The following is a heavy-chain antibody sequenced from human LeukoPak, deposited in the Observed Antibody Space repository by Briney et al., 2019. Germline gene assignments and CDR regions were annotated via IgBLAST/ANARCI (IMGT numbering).Heavy chain of an antibody. J-gene: IGHJ5*01. Sequence: SETLSLTCTVSGGSISSGDYYWSWIRQPPGKGLEWIGYIYYSGSTYYNPSLKSRVTISVDTSKNQFSLKLSSVTAADTAVYYCARDLGYCSGGSCYSAWFDPWGQGTTVTVSS. D-gene: IGHD2-15*01. V-gene: IGHV4-30-4*01. CDR3: ARDLGYCSGGSCYSAWFDP. CDR1: GGSISSGDYY. CDR2: IYYSGST.